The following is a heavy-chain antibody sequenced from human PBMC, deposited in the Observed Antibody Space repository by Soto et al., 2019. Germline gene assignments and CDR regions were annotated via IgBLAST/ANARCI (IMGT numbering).Heavy chain of an antibody. CDR3: ARDRGLRFLESVYGMDV. Sequence: QVQLVQSGAEVKKPGASVKVSCKASGYTFTSYYMHWVRQAPGQGLEWMGIINPSGGSTSYAQKFQGRGTMTRDTSTSTVYMELSSLRSEDTAVYYCARDRGLRFLESVYGMDVWGQGTTVTVSS. CDR1: GYTFTSYY. J-gene: IGHJ6*02. CDR2: INPSGGST. V-gene: IGHV1-46*01. D-gene: IGHD3-3*01.